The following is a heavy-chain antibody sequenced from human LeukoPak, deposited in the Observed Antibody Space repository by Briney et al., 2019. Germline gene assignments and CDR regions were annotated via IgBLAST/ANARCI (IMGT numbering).Heavy chain of an antibody. CDR3: TTEVIVVVTATDDY. V-gene: IGHV3-15*01. J-gene: IGHJ4*02. CDR1: GFTFSSAW. CDR2: IKSKTDGGTT. Sequence: GGSLRLSCAASGFTFSSAWMSWVRQAPGKGLEWVGRIKSKTDGGTTDYAAPVKGRFTISRDDSKNTLYLQTNSLKTEDPAVYYCTTEVIVVVTATDDYWGQGTLVTVSS. D-gene: IGHD2-21*02.